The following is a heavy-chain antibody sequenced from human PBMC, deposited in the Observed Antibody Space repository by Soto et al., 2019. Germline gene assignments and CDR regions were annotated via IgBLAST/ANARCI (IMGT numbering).Heavy chain of an antibody. Sequence: QVQLVESGGGVVQPGRSLILSCAASGFTFSSYGMHWVRQAPGKGLEWVAVISYDGSNKYYADSVKGRFTISRDNSKNTLYLQMNSLRAEDTAVYYCAKDHDDSSGYYPYYYYYGMDVWGQGTTVTVSS. CDR3: AKDHDDSSGYYPYYYYYGMDV. D-gene: IGHD3-22*01. CDR2: ISYDGSNK. J-gene: IGHJ6*02. CDR1: GFTFSSYG. V-gene: IGHV3-30*18.